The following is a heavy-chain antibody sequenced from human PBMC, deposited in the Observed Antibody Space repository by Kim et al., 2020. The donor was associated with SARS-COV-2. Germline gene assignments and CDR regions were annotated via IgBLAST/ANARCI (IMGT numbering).Heavy chain of an antibody. J-gene: IGHJ4*02. CDR2: IYYSGST. Sequence: SETLSLTCTVSGGSISSSSYYWGWIRQPPGKGLEWIGSIYYSGSTYYNPSLKSRVTISVDTSKNQFSLKLSSVTAAATAVYYCARRGTPLGGILTGYPSLGVLFEFGYWGQGNLVTVSS. V-gene: IGHV4-39*01. D-gene: IGHD3-9*01. CDR3: ARRGTPLGGILTGYPSLGVLFEFGY. CDR1: GGSISSSSYY.